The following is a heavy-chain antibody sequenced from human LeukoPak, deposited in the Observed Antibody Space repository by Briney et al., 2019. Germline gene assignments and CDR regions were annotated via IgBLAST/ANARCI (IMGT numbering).Heavy chain of an antibody. D-gene: IGHD5-18*01. CDR1: GGSISSGSYY. CDR3: ARDLSYGLFDY. V-gene: IGHV4-61*10. J-gene: IGHJ4*02. Sequence: SETLSLTCTVSGGSISSGSYYWSWIRQPAGKGLEWIGYIYYSGSTNYNPSLKSRVTISVDTSKNQFSLKLSSVTAADTAVYYCARDLSYGLFDYWGQGTLVTVSS. CDR2: IYYSGST.